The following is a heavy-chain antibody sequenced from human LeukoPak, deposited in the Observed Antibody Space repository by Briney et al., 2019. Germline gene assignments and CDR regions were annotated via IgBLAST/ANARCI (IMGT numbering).Heavy chain of an antibody. CDR2: ISWNSGSI. CDR3: AKANWGNGGASRS. D-gene: IGHD3-16*01. CDR1: GFTFDDYA. J-gene: IGHJ5*02. Sequence: GRSLRLSCAASGFTFDDYAMHWVRQAPGKGLEWVSGISWNSGSIGYADSVKGRFTISRDNAKNSLYLQMNSLRAEDTALYYCAKANWGNGGASRSWGQGTLVTVSS. V-gene: IGHV3-9*01.